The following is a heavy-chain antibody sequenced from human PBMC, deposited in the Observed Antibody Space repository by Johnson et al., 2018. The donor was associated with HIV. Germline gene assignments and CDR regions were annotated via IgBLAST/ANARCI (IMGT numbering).Heavy chain of an antibody. CDR2: INWNGGST. J-gene: IGHJ3*02. D-gene: IGHD1-26*01. V-gene: IGHV3-NL1*01. CDR1: GFTFSSYA. Sequence: QVQLVESGGGVVQPGRSLRLSCAASGFTFSSYAMHWVRQAPGKGLEWVSGINWNGGSTYYADSVKGRFTISRDNAKNSLYLQMNSLRAEDTAVYYCAKWSIVGATFSDAVDIWGQGTMVTVSS. CDR3: AKWSIVGATFSDAVDI.